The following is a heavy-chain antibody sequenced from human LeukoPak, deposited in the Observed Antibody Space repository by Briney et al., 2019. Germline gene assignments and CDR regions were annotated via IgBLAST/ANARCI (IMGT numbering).Heavy chain of an antibody. Sequence: SETLSLTCAVYGGSFSGYYWSWIRQPPGKGLEWIGEINHSGSTNYNPSLKSRVTISVDTSKNQFSLKLSSVTAADTAVYYCARGPMITMVRGAIRYFDYWGQGTLVTVSS. D-gene: IGHD3-10*01. J-gene: IGHJ4*02. V-gene: IGHV4-34*01. CDR2: INHSGST. CDR1: GGSFSGYY. CDR3: ARGPMITMVRGAIRYFDY.